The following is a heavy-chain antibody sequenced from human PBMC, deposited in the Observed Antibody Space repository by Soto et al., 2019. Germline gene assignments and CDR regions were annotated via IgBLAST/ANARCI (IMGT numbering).Heavy chain of an antibody. V-gene: IGHV3-11*01. CDR1: GFTFSDYY. D-gene: IGHD5-12*01. CDR2: ISGSGSPI. CDR3: ARRPMGHSGYDLYYFDY. Sequence: GGSLRLSCAASGFTFSDYYMSWIRQAPGKGLEWISYISGSGSPIYYADSVQGRFTISRDNAKNSLYLHMNSLSAEDTAVYYCARRPMGHSGYDLYYFDYWGQGTMVTVSS. J-gene: IGHJ4*02.